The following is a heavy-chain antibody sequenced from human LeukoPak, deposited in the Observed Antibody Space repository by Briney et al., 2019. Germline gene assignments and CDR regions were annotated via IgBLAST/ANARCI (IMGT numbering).Heavy chain of an antibody. CDR1: GFTFSSYA. D-gene: IGHD2/OR15-2a*01. V-gene: IGHV3-30-3*01. J-gene: IGHJ6*02. CDR2: ISYDGSNK. CDR3: ARARTTPYFYGMDV. Sequence: PGRSLRLSCAASGFTFSSYAMHWVRQAPGKGLEWVAVISYDGSNKYYADSVKGRFTISRDNSKNTLYLQMNSLRAEDTAVYYCARARTTPYFYGMDVWGQGTTVTVSS.